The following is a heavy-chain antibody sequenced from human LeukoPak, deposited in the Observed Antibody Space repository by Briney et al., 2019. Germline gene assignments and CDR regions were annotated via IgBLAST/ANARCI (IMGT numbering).Heavy chain of an antibody. D-gene: IGHD3-10*01. J-gene: IGHJ4*02. V-gene: IGHV3-33*06. CDR3: AKDHSTHYYGSGTYGPRGYSDY. CDR2: IWDDGSNN. Sequence: GGSLRLSCAASGLTFSSYGMHWVRQAPGKGLEWVVLIWDDGSNNYYADSVKGRFTISRDNSKNTLYLQMNSLRAEDTAVYYCAKDHSTHYYGSGTYGPRGYSDYWGQGTLVTVSS. CDR1: GLTFSSYG.